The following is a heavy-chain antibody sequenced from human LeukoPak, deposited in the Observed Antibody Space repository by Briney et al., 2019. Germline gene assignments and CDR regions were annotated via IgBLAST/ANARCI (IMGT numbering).Heavy chain of an antibody. V-gene: IGHV1-8*03. D-gene: IGHD3-22*01. CDR2: MNPNSGNA. CDR1: GYTFTSYD. CDR3: ARDRRSGYYRDDWYFDL. J-gene: IGHJ2*01. Sequence: GASVKVSCKASGYTFTSYDINWVRQATGQGLEWMGWMNPNSGNAGYASKFQGRVTITSDTSTGTAYLELNSLRSEDTAMYYCARDRRSGYYRDDWYFDLWGRSTLVTVSS.